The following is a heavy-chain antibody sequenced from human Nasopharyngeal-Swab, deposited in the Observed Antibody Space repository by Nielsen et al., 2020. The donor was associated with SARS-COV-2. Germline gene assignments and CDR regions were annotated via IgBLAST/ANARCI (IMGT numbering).Heavy chain of an antibody. V-gene: IGHV3-23*01. D-gene: IGHD6-13*01. CDR1: GFIFSTCA. J-gene: IGHJ4*02. CDR2: IANRYDDT. Sequence: GESLRLSCAASGFIFSTCAMSWFLQAPGQGLEWVSTIANRYDDTYYSDSMGGRVTVSRDNSQNTLYLQMNSLRAEDTAVYYCARVGGSSWYFEYWGQGTLVTVSS. CDR3: ARVGGSSWYFEY.